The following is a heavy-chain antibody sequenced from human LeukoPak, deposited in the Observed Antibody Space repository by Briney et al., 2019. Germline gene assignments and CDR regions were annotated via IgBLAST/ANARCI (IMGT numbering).Heavy chain of an antibody. Sequence: GGSLRLSCAASGFTFSSYWMHWVRQAPGTGLVWVSRISSDGSSTTYADSVKGRFTISRDNAKSTLYLQMNSLRAEDTAVYYCARASERSFDDWGQGTPVTVSS. CDR1: GFTFSSYW. CDR2: ISSDGSST. CDR3: ARASERSFDD. J-gene: IGHJ4*02. D-gene: IGHD3-3*01. V-gene: IGHV3-74*01.